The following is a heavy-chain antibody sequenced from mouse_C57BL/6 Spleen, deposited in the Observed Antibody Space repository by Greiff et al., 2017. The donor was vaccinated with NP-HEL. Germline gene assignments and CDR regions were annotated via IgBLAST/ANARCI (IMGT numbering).Heavy chain of an antibody. Sequence: VQLQQSGPELVKPGASVKISCKASGYTFTDYYMNWVKQSHGKSLEWIGDINPNNGGTSYNQKFKGKATLTVDKSSSTAYMELRSLTSEDSAVYYGARGGDFYAMDYWGQGTSVTVSS. D-gene: IGHD3-3*01. J-gene: IGHJ4*01. CDR3: ARGGDFYAMDY. V-gene: IGHV1-26*01. CDR1: GYTFTDYY. CDR2: INPNNGGT.